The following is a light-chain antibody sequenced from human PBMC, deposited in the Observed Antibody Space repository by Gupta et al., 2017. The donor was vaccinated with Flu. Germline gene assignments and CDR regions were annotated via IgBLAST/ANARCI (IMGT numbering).Light chain of an antibody. J-gene: IGKJ4*01. V-gene: IGKV1-5*03. CDR1: QSISSW. CDR3: QQYDSYLHT. Sequence: DIQMTQSPSTLSASVGDRVTITCRASQSISSWLAWYQQKPGKAPKLLIHKASSLESGVPSRFSGSGSGTEFTLSISSLQPDDFATYYCQQYDSYLHTFGGGTKVEIK. CDR2: KAS.